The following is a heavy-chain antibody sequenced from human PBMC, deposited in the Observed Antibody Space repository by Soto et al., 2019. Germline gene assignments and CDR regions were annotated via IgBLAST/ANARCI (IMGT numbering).Heavy chain of an antibody. D-gene: IGHD2-15*01. J-gene: IGHJ6*03. CDR1: SDSISSSYW. Sequence: SETLSLTCAVSSDSISSSYWWSWVRQSPGKGLEWIGEISSSGSTNYNPSLKSRVTISVDRSKSQFSLKLSSVTAADTAVYYCARTRGLLTYYYYMDVWGKGTTVTVSS. CDR3: ARTRGLLTYYYYMDV. V-gene: IGHV4-4*02. CDR2: ISSSGST.